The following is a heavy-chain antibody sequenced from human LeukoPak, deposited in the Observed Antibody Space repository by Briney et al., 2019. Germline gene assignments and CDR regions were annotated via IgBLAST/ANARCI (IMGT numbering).Heavy chain of an antibody. J-gene: IGHJ6*03. D-gene: IGHD5-18*01. V-gene: IGHV3-48*01. Sequence: GGSLRLSCAASGFTFSSYSMNWVRQAPGKGLEWVSYISSSSSTIYYADSVKGRFTISRDNAKNSLYLQMNSLRAEDTAVYYCAREPGYSYGLHYYMDVWDKGTTVTVSS. CDR1: GFTFSSYS. CDR3: AREPGYSYGLHYYMDV. CDR2: ISSSSSTI.